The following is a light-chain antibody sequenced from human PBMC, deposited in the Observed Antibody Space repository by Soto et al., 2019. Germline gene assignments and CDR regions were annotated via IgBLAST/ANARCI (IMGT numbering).Light chain of an antibody. CDR1: QSVASN. Sequence: EILMTQSPASLSVSPGESVTLSCRASQSVASNLAWYQQKPGQAPRLLIYGTSTRATGVPARFSGSGSGTDFTLTISSLQPEDFATYYCLQDYNYPRTFGQGTKVDVK. V-gene: IGKV3-15*01. CDR3: LQDYNYPRT. CDR2: GTS. J-gene: IGKJ1*01.